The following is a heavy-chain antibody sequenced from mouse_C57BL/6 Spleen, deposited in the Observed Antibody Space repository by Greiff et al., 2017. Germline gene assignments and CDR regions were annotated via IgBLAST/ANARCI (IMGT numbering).Heavy chain of an antibody. D-gene: IGHD1-1*01. CDR2: IHPNSGST. V-gene: IGHV1-64*01. CDR1: GYTFTSYW. Sequence: QVQLQQPGAELVKPGASVTLSCKASGYTFTSYWMHWVKQRPGQGLEWIGMIHPNSGSTNYNEKFKSKATLTVDKSSSTAYMQLSSLTSEDSAVYYCARAYSDGYFDVWGTGTTVTVSS. J-gene: IGHJ1*03. CDR3: ARAYSDGYFDV.